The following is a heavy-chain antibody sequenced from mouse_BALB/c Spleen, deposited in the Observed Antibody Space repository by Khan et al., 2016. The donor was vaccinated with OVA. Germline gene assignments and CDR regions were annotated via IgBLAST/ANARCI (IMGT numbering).Heavy chain of an antibody. V-gene: IGHV2-2*01. CDR3: ASNSHMYDFTY. J-gene: IGHJ3*01. D-gene: IGHD2-14*01. CDR2: IRSGGST. Sequence: QVQLQQSGPGLVQPSQSLSITCTVSGFSLSTYGIHWIRQSQGKGLEWLGVIRSGGSTDYNGAFISRLNITKDNSKSQVFFKMNSLQADDTAIYYCASNSHMYDFTYWGQGTLVTVSA. CDR1: GFSLSTYG.